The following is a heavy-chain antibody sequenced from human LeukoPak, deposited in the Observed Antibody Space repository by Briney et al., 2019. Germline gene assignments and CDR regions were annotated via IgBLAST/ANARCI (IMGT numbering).Heavy chain of an antibody. Sequence: GGSLRLSCAASGFTFSSYAMHWVRQAPGKGLEWVAVISYDGSNKYYADSVKGRFTISRDNSKNTLYLQMNSLRAEDTAVYYCAKVVPAGQKGLDYWGQGTLVTVSS. J-gene: IGHJ4*02. V-gene: IGHV3-30-3*01. D-gene: IGHD2-2*01. CDR3: AKVVPAGQKGLDY. CDR1: GFTFSSYA. CDR2: ISYDGSNK.